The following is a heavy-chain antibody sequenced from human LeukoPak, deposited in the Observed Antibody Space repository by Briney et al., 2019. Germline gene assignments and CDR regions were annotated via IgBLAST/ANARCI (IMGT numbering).Heavy chain of an antibody. J-gene: IGHJ6*02. CDR1: GFTFSTYW. CDR2: IKEDGTGK. CDR3: AREIPQQLVAMDV. V-gene: IGHV3-7*04. D-gene: IGHD6-13*01. Sequence: GGSLRLSCAASGFTFSTYWMSWVRQAPGKGLEWLANIKEDGTGKNHVDSVKGRFTISRDNAKNSLYLQMNGLRAKDTAVYCCAREIPQQLVAMDVWGQGTTVTVSS.